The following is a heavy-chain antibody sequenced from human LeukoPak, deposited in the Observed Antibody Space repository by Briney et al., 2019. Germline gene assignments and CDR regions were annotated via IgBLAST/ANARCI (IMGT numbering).Heavy chain of an antibody. V-gene: IGHV3-21*01. D-gene: IGHD3-3*01. J-gene: IGHJ4*02. CDR3: ARDLERITIFGVVVGL. Sequence: GGSLRLSCAASGFTFSSYSMNWVRQAPGKGLEWVPSISSSSSYIYYADSVKGRFTISRDNAKNSLYLQMNSLRAEDTAVHYCARDLERITIFGVVVGLWGQGTLVTVSS. CDR2: ISSSSSYI. CDR1: GFTFSSYS.